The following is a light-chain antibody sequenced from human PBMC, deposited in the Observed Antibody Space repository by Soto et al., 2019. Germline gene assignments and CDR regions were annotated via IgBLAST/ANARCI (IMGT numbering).Light chain of an antibody. Sequence: DIQMTQSPSTLSTSVGDRATITCRASQNIDRWLAWYQQKPGKAPKLLIYEASSMEGGVPSRFSGSGSGTEFTLPVRGLQAEDFATYWCQQYKSGSTFGQG. CDR2: EAS. CDR3: QQYKSGST. J-gene: IGKJ1*01. V-gene: IGKV1-5*01. CDR1: QNIDRW.